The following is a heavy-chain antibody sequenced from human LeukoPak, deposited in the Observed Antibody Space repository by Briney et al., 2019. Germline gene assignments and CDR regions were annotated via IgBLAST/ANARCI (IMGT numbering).Heavy chain of an antibody. Sequence: AGGSLRLSCEASGFTFSRYAMAWVRQAPGRGPDCVSSITSSGDDAYYADSVKGRFTISRDNSNNMVYLQMNSLRAEDTAVYYCAKNAPPSWGQGTLVTVSS. V-gene: IGHV3-23*01. CDR3: AKNAPPS. CDR1: GFTFSRYA. J-gene: IGHJ4*02. D-gene: IGHD2-8*01. CDR2: ITSSGDDA.